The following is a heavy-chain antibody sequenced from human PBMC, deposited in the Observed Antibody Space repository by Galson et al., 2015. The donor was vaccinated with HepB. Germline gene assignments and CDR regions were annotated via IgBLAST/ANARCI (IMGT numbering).Heavy chain of an antibody. D-gene: IGHD6-19*01. Sequence: SLRLSCAASGFTFDDYGMSWVRQAPGKGLEWVSGINWNGGSTGYADSVKGRFTISRDNAKNSLYLQMNSLRAEDTALYYCAKEAVAGAYYYYGMDVWGQGTTVTVSS. CDR1: GFTFDDYG. J-gene: IGHJ6*02. CDR3: AKEAVAGAYYYYGMDV. CDR2: INWNGGST. V-gene: IGHV3-20*04.